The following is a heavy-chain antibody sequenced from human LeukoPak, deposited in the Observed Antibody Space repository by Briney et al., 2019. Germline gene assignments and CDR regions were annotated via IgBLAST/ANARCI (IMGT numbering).Heavy chain of an antibody. CDR3: ARGKREYSYPFY. J-gene: IGHJ4*02. CDR2: INHSGST. D-gene: IGHD5-18*01. CDR1: GGSFSGYY. V-gene: IGHV4-34*01. Sequence: PSETLSLTCAVYGGSFSGYYWSWIRQPPGKGLEWIGEINHSGSTNYNPSLKSRVTISVDTSKNQFSLKLSSVTAADTAVYYCARGKREYSYPFYGAQGPLVTVS.